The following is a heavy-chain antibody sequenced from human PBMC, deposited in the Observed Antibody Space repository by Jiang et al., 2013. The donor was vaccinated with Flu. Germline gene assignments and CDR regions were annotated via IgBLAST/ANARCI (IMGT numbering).Heavy chain of an antibody. CDR1: GGTFSNYV. CDR3: ARGEYSGYDCQGGLCYYYGLDV. J-gene: IGHJ6*02. Sequence: VQLVESGAEVKKPGSSVKVSCKASGGTFSNYVISWVRQAPGQGLEWMGGIIPIFGTAKYAQKFQGRVTITADESTSTAYMELSSLRSEDTAVYYCARGEYSGYDCQGGLCYYYGLDVWGQGTTVTVSS. V-gene: IGHV1-69*01. D-gene: IGHD5-12*01. CDR2: IIPIFGTA.